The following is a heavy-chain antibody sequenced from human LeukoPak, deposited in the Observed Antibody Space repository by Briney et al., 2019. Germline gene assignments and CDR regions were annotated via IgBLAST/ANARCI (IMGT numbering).Heavy chain of an antibody. Sequence: ASVNVSCKASGYTFSSYGISWVRQAPGQGLEWMGWIGAYNGNTNYAQKLQGRVTMTTDTSTSTAYMELRSLRSDDTAVYYCARDRMGEWELDAGVRFDPWGQGTLVTVSS. CDR1: GYTFSSYG. CDR3: ARDRMGEWELDAGVRFDP. CDR2: IGAYNGNT. V-gene: IGHV1-18*01. D-gene: IGHD1-26*01. J-gene: IGHJ5*02.